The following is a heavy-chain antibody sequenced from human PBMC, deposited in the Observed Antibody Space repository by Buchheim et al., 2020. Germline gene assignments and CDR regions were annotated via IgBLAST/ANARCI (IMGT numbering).Heavy chain of an antibody. CDR2: IWYDGSNK. Sequence: QVQLVESGGGVVQPGRSLRLSCAASGFTFSSYGMHWVRQAPGKGLEWVAVIWYDGSNKYYADSVKGRFTISRDNSKNTLYLQMNSLRAEDTAVYYCAKLRSASCYSPIDYWGQGTL. D-gene: IGHD2-2*02. J-gene: IGHJ4*02. V-gene: IGHV3-33*06. CDR1: GFTFSSYG. CDR3: AKLRSASCYSPIDY.